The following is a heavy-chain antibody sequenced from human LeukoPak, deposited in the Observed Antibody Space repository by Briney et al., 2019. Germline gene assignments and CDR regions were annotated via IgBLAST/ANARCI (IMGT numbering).Heavy chain of an antibody. CDR1: GYSISSGYY. Sequence: SETLSLTCTVSGYSISSGYYWSWIRQPPGKGLEWIGEINHSGSTNYNPSLKSRVTISVDTSKNQFSLKLSSVTAADTAVYYCARGRSARTWGQGTLVTVSS. CDR3: ARGRSART. V-gene: IGHV4-38-2*02. CDR2: INHSGST. J-gene: IGHJ4*02.